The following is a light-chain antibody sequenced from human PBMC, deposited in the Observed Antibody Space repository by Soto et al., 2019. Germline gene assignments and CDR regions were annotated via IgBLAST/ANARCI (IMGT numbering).Light chain of an antibody. Sequence: DIQMTQCPSTLSASVGDRVTFTCRASQSVSIWLDWYQQKPGKAPKLLISGASTLESGVPSRFSGSGSGTEFTLTISSLQPDDFATYYCQQYKNYLTFGQGTKVDSK. J-gene: IGKJ1*01. CDR3: QQYKNYLT. CDR2: GAS. V-gene: IGKV1-5*01. CDR1: QSVSIW.